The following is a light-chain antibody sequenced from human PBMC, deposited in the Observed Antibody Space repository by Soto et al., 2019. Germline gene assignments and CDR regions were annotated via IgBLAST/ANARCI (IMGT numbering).Light chain of an antibody. CDR1: QSVSDN. CDR3: QQYDIWPPYT. J-gene: IGKJ2*01. Sequence: EREMTQSPATLPVSRGESATLPCRASQSVSDNLAWYQQKPGQAPRLLIYGASTRATGIPPRFSGGGSGTEFTVTISSLQSEDFAIYYCQQYDIWPPYTFGQGTKVDIK. V-gene: IGKV3-15*01. CDR2: GAS.